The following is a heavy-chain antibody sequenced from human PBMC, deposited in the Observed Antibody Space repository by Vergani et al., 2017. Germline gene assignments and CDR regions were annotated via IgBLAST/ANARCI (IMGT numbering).Heavy chain of an antibody. J-gene: IGHJ4*02. V-gene: IGHV3-7*01. Sequence: EVQLVESGGGLVQPGGSLRLSCAASGFTFSSYWMSWVRQAPGKGLEWVANIKQDGSEKYYVDSVKGRFTISKDSAMNTVHLQMTNVRAEDTAVYFCARDGAGTIDFDYWGPGILVTVSS. CDR2: IKQDGSEK. D-gene: IGHD1-26*01. CDR1: GFTFSSYW. CDR3: ARDGAGTIDFDY.